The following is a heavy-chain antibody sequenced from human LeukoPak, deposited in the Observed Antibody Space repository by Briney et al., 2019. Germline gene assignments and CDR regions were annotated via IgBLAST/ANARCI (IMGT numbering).Heavy chain of an antibody. V-gene: IGHV1-2*02. CDR3: ARARAIVVVPAAYRGYDAFDI. Sequence: GASVKVSCKASGYTFTGYYMHWVRQAPGQGLEWMGWINPNSGGTNYAQKFQGRVTMTRDTSISTAYMELSRLRSDDTAVYYCARARAIVVVPAAYRGYDAFDIWGQGTMVTVSS. J-gene: IGHJ3*02. CDR1: GYTFTGYY. CDR2: INPNSGGT. D-gene: IGHD2-2*01.